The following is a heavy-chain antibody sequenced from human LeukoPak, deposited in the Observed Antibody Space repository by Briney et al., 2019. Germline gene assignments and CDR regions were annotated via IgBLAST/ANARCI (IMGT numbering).Heavy chain of an antibody. J-gene: IGHJ5*02. D-gene: IGHD6-19*01. Sequence: GSLRLSCAASGFIVSSNYMNWVRQAPGKGLEWIGSIYYSGSTYYNPSLKSRVTISVDTSKSQFSLKVTSVTAADTAVYFCARDGRLYSSGQVVWFDPWGQGTLVTVSS. CDR2: IYYSGST. V-gene: IGHV4-39*07. CDR1: GFIVSSNY. CDR3: ARDGRLYSSGQVVWFDP.